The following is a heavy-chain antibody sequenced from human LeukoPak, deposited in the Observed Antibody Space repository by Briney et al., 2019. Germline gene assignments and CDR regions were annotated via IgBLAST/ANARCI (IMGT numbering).Heavy chain of an antibody. J-gene: IGHJ4*02. D-gene: IGHD5-12*01. Sequence: GESLKISCKGSGYSFTSYWISWVRQMPGKGLEWMGKINPSDSYTNYSPSFQGHVTISADKSISTAYLQWSSLKASDTAMYHCARRGYSGYDYFDYWGQGTLVTVSS. CDR1: GYSFTSYW. CDR3: ARRGYSGYDYFDY. CDR2: INPSDSYT. V-gene: IGHV5-10-1*01.